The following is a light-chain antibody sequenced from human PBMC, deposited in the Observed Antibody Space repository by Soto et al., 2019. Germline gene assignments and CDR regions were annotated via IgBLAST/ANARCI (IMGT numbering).Light chain of an antibody. CDR3: QSYGSSLSGSNV. CDR2: GNS. J-gene: IGLJ2*01. Sequence: QSVLTQPPSVSGAPGQRVTISCTGSSSNIGAGYDVHWYQQFPGTAPKLLIYGNSNRPSGVPDRFSGSKSGTSASLAITGLQAEDEADYYCQSYGSSLSGSNVFGGGTKVTVL. CDR1: SSNIGAGYD. V-gene: IGLV1-40*01.